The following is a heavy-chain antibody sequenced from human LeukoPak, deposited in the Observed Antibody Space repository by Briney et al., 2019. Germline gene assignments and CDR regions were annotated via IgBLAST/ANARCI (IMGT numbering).Heavy chain of an antibody. J-gene: IGHJ4*02. CDR1: GFTFSSYA. D-gene: IGHD6-13*01. CDR3: ARQFRGNSSSWYGY. CDR2: ISYDGSNK. Sequence: PGRSLRLSCAASGFTFSSYAMHWVRQAPGKGLEWVAVISYDGSNKYYADSVKGRFTISRDNSKNTLYLQMNSLRAEDMAVYYCARQFRGNSSSWYGYWGQGTLVTVSS. V-gene: IGHV3-30-3*01.